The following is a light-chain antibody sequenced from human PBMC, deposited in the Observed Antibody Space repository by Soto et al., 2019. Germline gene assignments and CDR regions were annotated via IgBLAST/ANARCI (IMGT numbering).Light chain of an antibody. CDR3: CSYAGTYTLYV. CDR2: DVN. J-gene: IGLJ1*01. CDR1: SNDVGVYNY. V-gene: IGLV2-11*01. Sequence: QSALTQPRSVSGSPGQSVTISCTGTSNDVGVYNYVSWYQQHPGEAPKLMVYDVNRRPSGVPDRFSGSKSGNTASLTISGLQADDEADYYCCSYAGTYTLYVFGTGTKVTV.